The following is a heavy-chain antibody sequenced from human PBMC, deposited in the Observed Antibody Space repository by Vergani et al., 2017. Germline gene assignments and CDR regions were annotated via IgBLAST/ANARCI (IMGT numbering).Heavy chain of an antibody. CDR3: AKEQDGDFXFDY. CDR2: ISYDGSNK. Sequence: QVQLVESGGGVVQPGRSLRLSCAASGFTFSSYGMHWVRQAPGKGLEWVAVISYDGSNKYYADSVKGRFTISRDNSKNTLYLQMNSLRAEDTAVYYCAKEQDGDFXFDYWGQGTLVTVSS. D-gene: IGHD4-17*01. CDR1: GFTFSSYG. V-gene: IGHV3-30*18. J-gene: IGHJ4*02.